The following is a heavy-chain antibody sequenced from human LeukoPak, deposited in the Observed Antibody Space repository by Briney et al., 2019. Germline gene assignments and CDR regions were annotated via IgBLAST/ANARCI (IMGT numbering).Heavy chain of an antibody. Sequence: ASVKVSCKASGYTFTCYYMHWVRQAPGQGLEWMGIINPSGGSTSYAQKFQGRVTMTRDMSTSTVYMELSSLRSDDTAVYYCARGGKYYYDSSGSFYYYYMDVWGKGTTVTISS. V-gene: IGHV1-46*01. CDR1: GYTFTCYY. J-gene: IGHJ6*03. CDR2: INPSGGST. D-gene: IGHD3-22*01. CDR3: ARGGKYYYDSSGSFYYYYMDV.